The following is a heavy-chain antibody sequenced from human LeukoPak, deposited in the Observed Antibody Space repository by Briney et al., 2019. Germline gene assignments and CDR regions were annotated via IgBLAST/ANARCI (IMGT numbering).Heavy chain of an antibody. J-gene: IGHJ5*02. D-gene: IGHD2-2*01. CDR3: ARTGYCSSTSCSAGFDP. CDR1: AFTFSSYA. CDR2: LSGGGGST. V-gene: IGHV3-23*01. Sequence: GGSLRLSCAASAFTFSSYAMIWVRQAPGKGLDWGSVLSGGGGSTYYADSVKGRFTISRDNSKHTLYLQMNSLRAEDTAVYYCARTGYCSSTSCSAGFDPWGQGTLVTVSS.